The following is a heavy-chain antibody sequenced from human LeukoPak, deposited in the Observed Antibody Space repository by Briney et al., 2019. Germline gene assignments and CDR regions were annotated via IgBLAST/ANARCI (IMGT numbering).Heavy chain of an antibody. J-gene: IGHJ3*01. V-gene: IGHV4-59*01. CDR1: GGSISSYY. CDR3: ARDLAGSNAFDF. CDR2: IYYSGST. D-gene: IGHD6-19*01. Sequence: SETLSLTCTVSGGSISSYYWSWIRQPPGKGLEWIGYIYYSGSTNYNPSLKSRVTISVDTSKNQFSLKLSSVTAADTAVYYCARDLAGSNAFDFWGQGTMVTVSS.